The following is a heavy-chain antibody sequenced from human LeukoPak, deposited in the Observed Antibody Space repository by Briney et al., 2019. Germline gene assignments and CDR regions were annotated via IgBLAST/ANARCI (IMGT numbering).Heavy chain of an antibody. CDR1: GGTFSSYA. V-gene: IGHV1-69*04. Sequence: ASVKVSCKASGGTFSSYAISWVRQAPGQGLEWMGRIILILGIANYAQKFQGRVTITADKSTSTAYMELSSLRSEDTAVYYCARWVSGSLGSTGTYYFDYWGQGTLVTVSS. D-gene: IGHD1-1*01. CDR2: IILILGIA. CDR3: ARWVSGSLGSTGTYYFDY. J-gene: IGHJ4*02.